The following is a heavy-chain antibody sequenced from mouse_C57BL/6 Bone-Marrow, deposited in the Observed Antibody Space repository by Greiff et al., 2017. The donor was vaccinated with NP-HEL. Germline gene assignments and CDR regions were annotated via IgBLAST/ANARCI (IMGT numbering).Heavy chain of an antibody. D-gene: IGHD2-4*01. CDR1: GFTFSDYY. CDR2: INSDGSST. CDR3: ARGLRRIDAMDY. Sequence: EVQLVESEGGLVQPGSSMKLSCTASGFTFSDYYMAWVRQVPETGLEWVANINSDGSSTYYLDSLKSRFIISRDNAKNVQYLQMSSLKSEDTATYYCARGLRRIDAMDYWGQGTSVTVSS. J-gene: IGHJ4*01. V-gene: IGHV5-16*01.